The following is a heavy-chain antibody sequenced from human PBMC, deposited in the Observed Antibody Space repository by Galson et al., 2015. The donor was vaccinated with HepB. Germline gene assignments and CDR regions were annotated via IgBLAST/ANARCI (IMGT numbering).Heavy chain of an antibody. V-gene: IGHV4-4*02. D-gene: IGHD5-18*01. Sequence: SETLSLTCAVSGGSISSSNWWSWVRQPPGKGLEWIGEIYHSGSTNYNPSLKSRVTISVDKSKNQFSLKLSSVTAADTAVYYCARRDSYGYNEGAFDIWGQGTMVTVSS. CDR2: IYHSGST. CDR3: ARRDSYGYNEGAFDI. J-gene: IGHJ3*02. CDR1: GGSISSSNW.